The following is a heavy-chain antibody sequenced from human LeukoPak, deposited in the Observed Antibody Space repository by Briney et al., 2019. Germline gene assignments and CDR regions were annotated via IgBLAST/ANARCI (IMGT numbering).Heavy chain of an antibody. CDR2: IKEDGSEK. V-gene: IGHV3-7*01. Sequence: GGSLRLSCAASGFPFSGYWMSWVSQAPGKGLEWVASIKEDGSEKYYVDSVRGRLTISRDNAKNSLFLQMSSLRAEDTAVYYCARKLWFGEPGDYWGQGTLVTVSS. J-gene: IGHJ4*02. CDR3: ARKLWFGEPGDY. D-gene: IGHD3-10*01. CDR1: GFPFSGYW.